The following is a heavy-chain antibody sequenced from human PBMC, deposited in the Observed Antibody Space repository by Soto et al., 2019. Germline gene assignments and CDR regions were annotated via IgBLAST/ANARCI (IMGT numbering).Heavy chain of an antibody. Sequence: GGSLRLSCAASGFTFSSYGMHWVRQAPGKGLEWVAVISYDGSNKYYADSVKGRFTISRDNSKNTLYLQMNSLRAEDTAVYYCAKIGVEYYYGMDVWGQGTTVTVSS. V-gene: IGHV3-30*18. J-gene: IGHJ6*02. CDR2: ISYDGSNK. CDR1: GFTFSSYG. CDR3: AKIGVEYYYGMDV. D-gene: IGHD3-10*01.